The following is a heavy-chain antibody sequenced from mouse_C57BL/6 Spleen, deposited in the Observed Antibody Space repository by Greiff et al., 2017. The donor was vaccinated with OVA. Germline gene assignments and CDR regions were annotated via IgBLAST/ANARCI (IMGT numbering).Heavy chain of an antibody. J-gene: IGHJ4*01. CDR3: ARSGTTVVNPYYYAMDY. V-gene: IGHV1-26*01. D-gene: IGHD1-1*01. CDR1: GYTFTDYY. CDR2: INPNNGGT. Sequence: EVKLQESGPELVKPGASVKISCKASGYTFTDYYMNWVKQSHGKSLEWIGDINPNNGGTSYNQKFKGKATLTVDKSSSTAYMELRSLTSEDSAVYYCARSGTTVVNPYYYAMDYWGQGTSVTVSS.